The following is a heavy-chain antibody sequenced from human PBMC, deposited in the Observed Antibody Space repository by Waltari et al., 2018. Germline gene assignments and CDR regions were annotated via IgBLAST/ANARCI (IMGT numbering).Heavy chain of an antibody. CDR1: GGSISSGGYS. CDR3: ATLTTVGKDY. V-gene: IGHV4-30-2*01. CDR2: IYHSGRT. J-gene: IGHJ4*02. Sequence: QLQLQESGSGLVKPSQTLSLTCAVSGGSISSGGYSWSWIRQPPGKGLEWIGYIYHSGRTYYNPTRKSRVTISVDRSKNQFSLKLSSVTAADTAVYYCATLTTVGKDYWGQGTLVTVSS. D-gene: IGHD4-17*01.